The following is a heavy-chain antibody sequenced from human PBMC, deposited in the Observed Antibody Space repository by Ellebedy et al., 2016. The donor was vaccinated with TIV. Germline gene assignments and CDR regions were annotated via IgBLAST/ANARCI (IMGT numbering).Heavy chain of an antibody. CDR1: GFTFSTYG. CDR3: ARATSGFDY. CDR2: ISGSGGST. D-gene: IGHD5-24*01. Sequence: PGGSLRLSCAASGFTFSTYGMHWVRQAPGKGLEWVSAISGSGGSTYYADSVKGRFTISRDSAKNSLYLQMNSLRAEDTAVYYCARATSGFDYWGQGALATVSS. V-gene: IGHV3-23*01. J-gene: IGHJ4*02.